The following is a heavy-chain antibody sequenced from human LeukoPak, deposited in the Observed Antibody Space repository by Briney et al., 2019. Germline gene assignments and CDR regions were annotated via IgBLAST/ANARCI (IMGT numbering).Heavy chain of an antibody. J-gene: IGHJ4*02. CDR3: ARERGPYSSSSEVHY. CDR1: GFTFNTYS. V-gene: IGHV3-48*01. CDR2: ISSSSSTI. D-gene: IGHD6-6*01. Sequence: GGSLRLSCAASGFTFNTYSMNWVRQAPGQGLEWVSYISSSSSTIYYADSVKGRFTISRDNSKNTLYLQMNSLRAEDTAVYYCARERGPYSSSSEVHYWGQGTLVTVSS.